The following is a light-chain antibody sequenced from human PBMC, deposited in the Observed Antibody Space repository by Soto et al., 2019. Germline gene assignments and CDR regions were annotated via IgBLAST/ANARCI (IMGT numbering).Light chain of an antibody. Sequence: QSVLTQPPSASGTPGQRFTISCSLSNSKIGSNPVHWYQQFPGTAPKVLIYSNYQRPSGVPDRFSDSKSGTSASLAISGLQSEDEADYYCAAWDDRLSDLLFGGGTKVTVL. CDR3: AAWDDRLSDLL. CDR1: NSKIGSNP. V-gene: IGLV1-44*01. J-gene: IGLJ2*01. CDR2: SNY.